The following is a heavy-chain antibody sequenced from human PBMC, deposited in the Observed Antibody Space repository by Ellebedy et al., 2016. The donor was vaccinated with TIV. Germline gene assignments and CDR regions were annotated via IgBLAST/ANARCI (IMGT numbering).Heavy chain of an antibody. CDR1: GFTFSSFG. Sequence: GESLKISCEASGFTFSSFGMHWVRQAPGKGLEWVAVIWYDGSNKYYADSVKGRFTISRDNSQNTLSLQMNSLRAEDTAVYYCARGGPGSSSPHDYWGQGTLVTVSS. V-gene: IGHV3-33*01. D-gene: IGHD2-2*01. CDR2: IWYDGSNK. CDR3: ARGGPGSSSPHDY. J-gene: IGHJ4*02.